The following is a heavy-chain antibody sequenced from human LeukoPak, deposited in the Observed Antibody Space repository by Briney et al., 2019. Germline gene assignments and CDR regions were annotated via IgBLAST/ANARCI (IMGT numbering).Heavy chain of an antibody. CDR1: GGSISSGDYY. J-gene: IGHJ4*02. V-gene: IGHV4-30-4*01. CDR3: ARAEKVGDYFDY. Sequence: SETLSLTCTVSGGSISSGDYYWSWIRQPPGKGLEWIGYIYYSGSTYCNPSLKSRVTISVDTSKNQFSLKLSSVTAADTAVYYCARAEKVGDYFDYWGQGTLVTVSS. D-gene: IGHD3-16*01. CDR2: IYYSGST.